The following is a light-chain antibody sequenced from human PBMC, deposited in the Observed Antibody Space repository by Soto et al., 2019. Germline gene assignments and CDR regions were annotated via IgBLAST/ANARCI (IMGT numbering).Light chain of an antibody. J-gene: IGLJ2*01. Sequence: SALTQPRSVSGSPGQSVTISCTGTSTNVGSYNFVSWYQQHPGKAPKFVIYDVSRRPSGVPDRFSGSRSGNTASLTISGLQAEDEADYYCCSYAGSYTLIFGGGTKLTVL. CDR1: STNVGSYNF. V-gene: IGLV2-11*01. CDR2: DVS. CDR3: CSYAGSYTLI.